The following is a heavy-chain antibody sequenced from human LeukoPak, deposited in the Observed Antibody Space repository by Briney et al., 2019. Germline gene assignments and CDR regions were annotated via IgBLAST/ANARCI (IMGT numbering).Heavy chain of an antibody. CDR3: ARGHENYYHVFDV. Sequence: SQTLSLTCAISGDSISSNSATWNWIRQSPSRGLEWLGRTYYRSRWLNDYTVPVKSRMTINPDTSKNQFSLQLKSVTPEDTAVYYCARGHENYYHVFDVWGKGTTVTVSS. J-gene: IGHJ6*04. V-gene: IGHV6-1*01. CDR1: GDSISSNSAT. CDR2: TYYRSRWLN.